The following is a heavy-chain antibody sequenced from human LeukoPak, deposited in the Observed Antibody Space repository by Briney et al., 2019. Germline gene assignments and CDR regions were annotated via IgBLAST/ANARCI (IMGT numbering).Heavy chain of an antibody. CDR2: ISWNSGNI. CDR3: AKDAYGGATFFYYMDV. Sequence: PGRSLRLSCAGSGFTFDDYAVHWVRQTPGKGLEWVSGISWNSGNIAYADFVGGRFTISRDNAKNSLSLQMNSLSDEDTAVYYCAKDAYGGATFFYYMDVWGKGTTVTVSS. V-gene: IGHV3-9*01. CDR1: GFTFDDYA. D-gene: IGHD2/OR15-2a*01. J-gene: IGHJ6*03.